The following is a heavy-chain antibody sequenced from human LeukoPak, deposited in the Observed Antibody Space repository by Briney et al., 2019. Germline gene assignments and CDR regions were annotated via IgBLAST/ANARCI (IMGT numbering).Heavy chain of an antibody. V-gene: IGHV4-34*01. J-gene: IGHJ4*02. CDR1: GGSFSGYY. Sequence: SETLSLTCAVYGGSFSGYYWSWIRQPPGKVLEWIGEINHSGSTNYNPSLKSRVTISVDTSKNQFSLKLSSVTAADTAVYYCARVGYYDSSGYRNSSDYWGQGTLVTVSS. D-gene: IGHD3-22*01. CDR3: ARVGYYDSSGYRNSSDY. CDR2: INHSGST.